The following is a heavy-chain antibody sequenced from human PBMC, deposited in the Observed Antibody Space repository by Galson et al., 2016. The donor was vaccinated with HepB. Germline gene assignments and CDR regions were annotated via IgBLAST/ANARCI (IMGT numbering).Heavy chain of an antibody. J-gene: IGHJ1*01. CDR3: AKDFGGYYDNSCYVYFQH. V-gene: IGHV3-9*01. D-gene: IGHD3-22*01. CDR1: GFTFNDHA. Sequence: SLRLSCAASGFTFNDHAMHWVRQAPGKGLEWVSGISWNSGDIGYADSVKGRFTISRDNAKNSLYLQMNSLRAEDTALYYCAKDFGGYYDNSCYVYFQHWGQGTLVSVSS. CDR2: ISWNSGDI.